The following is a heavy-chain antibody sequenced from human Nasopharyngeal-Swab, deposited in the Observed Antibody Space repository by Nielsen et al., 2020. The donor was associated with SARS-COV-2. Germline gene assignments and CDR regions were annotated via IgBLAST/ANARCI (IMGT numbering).Heavy chain of an antibody. CDR1: GGSVSGYY. CDR2: INTIGVT. J-gene: IGHJ2*01. Sequence: ESLKISCAVSGGSVSGYYWSWIRQPPGDRLEWIGYINTIGVTKYNPSLNSRVSMSVDATRNQLSLNLWSMTAADTAMYYCARFGQQLVLREAREHWYFDLWGRGTLVTVSS. CDR3: ARFGQQLVLREAREHWYFDL. V-gene: IGHV4-59*02. D-gene: IGHD6-13*01.